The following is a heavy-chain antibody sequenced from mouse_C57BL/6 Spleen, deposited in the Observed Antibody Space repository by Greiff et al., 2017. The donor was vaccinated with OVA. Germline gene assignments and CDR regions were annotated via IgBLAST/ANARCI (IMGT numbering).Heavy chain of an antibody. D-gene: IGHD2-1*01. CDR1: GFSLTSYG. Sequence: VKLVESGPGLVQPSQSLSITCTVSGFSLTSYGVHWVRQSPGKGLEWLGVIWSGGSTDYNAAFISRLSISKDNSKSQVFFKMNSLQADDTAIYYCAYGNYWFAYWGQGTLVTVSA. CDR3: AYGNYWFAY. V-gene: IGHV2-2*01. J-gene: IGHJ3*01. CDR2: IWSGGST.